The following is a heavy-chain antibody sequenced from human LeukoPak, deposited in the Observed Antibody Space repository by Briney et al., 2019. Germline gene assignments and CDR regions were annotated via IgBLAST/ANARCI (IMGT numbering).Heavy chain of an antibody. V-gene: IGHV3-30*02. CDR1: GFTFSSYG. Sequence: PGGSLRLSCAASGFTFSSYGMHWVRQAPGKGLEWVAFIRYDGSNKYYADSVKGRFTISRDNSKNTLYLQMNSLRAEDTAVYYCATMTGHYYDSSGYESKDYWGQGTLVTVSS. J-gene: IGHJ4*02. CDR3: ATMTGHYYDSSGYESKDY. D-gene: IGHD3-22*01. CDR2: IRYDGSNK.